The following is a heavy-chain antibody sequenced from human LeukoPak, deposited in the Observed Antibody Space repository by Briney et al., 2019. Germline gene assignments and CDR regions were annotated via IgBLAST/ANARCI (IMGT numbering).Heavy chain of an antibody. CDR1: AGSIIGSY. CDR3: VRSRPYDTTGYNPTYYFDS. Sequence: SETLSLTCTVSAGSIIGSYWTWIRQSPGKGLEWIGYVYNTVDVNYSPSFQSRVTISVDMFKNYFSLSLKSVTAADTAIYYCVRSRPYDTTGYNPTYYFDSWGQGALVTVSS. CDR2: VYNTVDV. D-gene: IGHD3-22*01. J-gene: IGHJ4*02. V-gene: IGHV4-59*01.